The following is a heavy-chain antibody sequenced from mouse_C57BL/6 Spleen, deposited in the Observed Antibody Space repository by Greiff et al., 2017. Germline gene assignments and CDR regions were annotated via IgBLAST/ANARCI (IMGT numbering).Heavy chain of an antibody. CDR2: IDPEDGDT. CDR1: GFNIKDYY. J-gene: IGHJ4*01. Sequence: DVHLVESGAELVRPGASVKLSCTASGFNIKDYYMHWVKQRPEQGLEWIGRIDPEDGDTEYAPKFQGKATMTADTSSKTAYLQLSSLTSEDTAVYYCTTGYGNYYAMDYWGQGTSVTVSS. CDR3: TTGYGNYYAMDY. D-gene: IGHD2-1*01. V-gene: IGHV14-1*01.